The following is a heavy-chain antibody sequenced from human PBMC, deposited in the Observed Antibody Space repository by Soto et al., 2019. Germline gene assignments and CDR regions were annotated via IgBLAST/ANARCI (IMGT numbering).Heavy chain of an antibody. Sequence: ASVKVSCKASGYTFTSYAMHWVRQAPGQRLEWMGWINAGNGNTKYSQKFQGRVTITRDTSASTAYMELSSLRSEDTAVYYCARDPVVPAATYTWFDPWGQGTLVTVSS. V-gene: IGHV1-3*01. J-gene: IGHJ5*02. CDR1: GYTFTSYA. CDR2: INAGNGNT. CDR3: ARDPVVPAATYTWFDP. D-gene: IGHD2-2*01.